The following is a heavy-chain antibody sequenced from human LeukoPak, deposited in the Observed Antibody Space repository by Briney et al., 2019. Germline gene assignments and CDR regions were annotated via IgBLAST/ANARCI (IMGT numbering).Heavy chain of an antibody. Sequence: SVKVSCKASGGTFSSYAISWVRQAPGQGLKWMGGIIPIFGTANYAQKFQGRVTITADESTSTAYMELSSLRSEDTAVYYCAASRRDGYNLYYYYYMDVWGKGTTVTVSS. J-gene: IGHJ6*03. CDR1: GGTFSSYA. V-gene: IGHV1-69*13. D-gene: IGHD5-24*01. CDR2: IIPIFGTA. CDR3: AASRRDGYNLYYYYYMDV.